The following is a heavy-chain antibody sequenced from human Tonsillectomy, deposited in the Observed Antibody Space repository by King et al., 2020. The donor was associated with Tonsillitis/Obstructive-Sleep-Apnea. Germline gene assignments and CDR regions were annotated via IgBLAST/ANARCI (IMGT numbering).Heavy chain of an antibody. D-gene: IGHD3-3*01. CDR1: GFTSTNYA. J-gene: IGHJ6*03. Sequence: VQLVESGGGVVQPGRSLRLSCAASGFTSTNYAMHWVRQAPGKGLEWVAVISYDGRNKYYADSVKGRFTISRDNSKNTLYLQMNSLRAEDTAVYYCASDCGDLEFYYMDVWGKGTTVTVSS. V-gene: IGHV3-30*04. CDR2: ISYDGRNK. CDR3: ASDCGDLEFYYMDV.